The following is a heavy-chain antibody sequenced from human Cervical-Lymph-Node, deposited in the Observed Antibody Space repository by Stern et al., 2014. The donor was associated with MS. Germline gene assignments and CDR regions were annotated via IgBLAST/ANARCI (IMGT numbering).Heavy chain of an antibody. Sequence: QVTLKESGPMLLKPTETLTLTCTVSGFSLTDLKMGVSWIRQPPGKALEWLAHIFSNDAKSYTTSLKSRLTISKDTSKSQVVLTMTSMDPVDTATYYCARSYISSWFRQGYYFDYWGQGTLVTVSS. CDR2: IFSNDAK. CDR1: GFSLTDLKMG. D-gene: IGHD6-13*01. V-gene: IGHV2-26*01. CDR3: ARSYISSWFRQGYYFDY. J-gene: IGHJ4*02.